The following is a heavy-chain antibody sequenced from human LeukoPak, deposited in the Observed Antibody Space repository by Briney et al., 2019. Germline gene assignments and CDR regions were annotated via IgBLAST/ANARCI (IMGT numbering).Heavy chain of an antibody. D-gene: IGHD2-2*01. CDR2: ISYDGSNK. V-gene: IGHV3-30-3*01. CDR1: GFTFSSYA. J-gene: IGHJ5*02. CDR3: ARDRGYCSSTSCYNWFDP. Sequence: GGSLRLSCAASGFTFSSYAMPWVRQAPGKGLEWVAVISYDGSNKYYADSVKGRFTISRDNSKNTLYLQMNSLRAEDTAVYYCARDRGYCSSTSCYNWFDPWGQGTLVTVSS.